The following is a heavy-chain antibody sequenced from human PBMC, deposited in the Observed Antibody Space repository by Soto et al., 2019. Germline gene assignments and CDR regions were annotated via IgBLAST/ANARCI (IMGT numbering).Heavy chain of an antibody. J-gene: IGHJ4*02. V-gene: IGHV3-23*01. CDR1: GFTFSSFA. CDR2: ISISGGDT. Sequence: PGGFLRLSCAASGFTFSSFAMSWVRQAPGKGLEWVSVISISGGDTNYADSVKGRFTISRDNSRNTLYLQMSSLRAEDTAVYYRATPSFDYWGQGTLVTVSS. CDR3: ATPSFDY.